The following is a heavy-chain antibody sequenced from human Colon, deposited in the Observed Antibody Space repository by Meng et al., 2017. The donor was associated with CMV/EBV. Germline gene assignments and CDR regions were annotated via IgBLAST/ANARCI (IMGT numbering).Heavy chain of an antibody. V-gene: IGHV3-20*04. CDR1: GFTFENYG. CDR3: ARGYETLDY. Sequence: GGSLRLSCAASGFTFENYGLSWVRQVPGKGLEWVSAINWNGGSTGYADSVKGRFTISRDNAKNSAYLQMTSLRAEDTALYYCARGYETLDYWGQGTLVTVSS. D-gene: IGHD1-1*01. J-gene: IGHJ4*02. CDR2: INWNGGST.